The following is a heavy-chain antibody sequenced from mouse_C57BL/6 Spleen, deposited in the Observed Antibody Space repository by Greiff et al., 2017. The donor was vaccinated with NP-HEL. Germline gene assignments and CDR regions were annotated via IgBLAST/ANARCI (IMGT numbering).Heavy chain of an antibody. Sequence: EVKLVESGGGLVQSGRSLRLSCATSGFTFSDFYMEWVRQAPGKGLEWIAASRNKANDYTTEYSASVKGRFSVSRDTSQSILYLQMNALRAEDTAIYYCAREPHYYGSSPWYFDVWGTGTTVTVSS. CDR2: SRNKANDYTT. J-gene: IGHJ1*03. D-gene: IGHD1-1*01. CDR3: AREPHYYGSSPWYFDV. V-gene: IGHV7-1*01. CDR1: GFTFSDFY.